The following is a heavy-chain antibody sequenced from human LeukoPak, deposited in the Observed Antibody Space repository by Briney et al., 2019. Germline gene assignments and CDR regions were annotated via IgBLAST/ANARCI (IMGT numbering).Heavy chain of an antibody. CDR2: ISGSGGST. Sequence: GGSLRLSCAASGFTFSSYAMSWLRQAPGKGLEWVSAISGSGGSTYYADSVKGRFIVSRDNSRHTLYLQLHSLRAEGTAIYYCAKEDFRDHTTGFDSWGQGTLVTVSS. V-gene: IGHV3-23*01. CDR3: AKEDFRDHTTGFDS. D-gene: IGHD1-1*01. CDR1: GFTFSSYA. J-gene: IGHJ5*01.